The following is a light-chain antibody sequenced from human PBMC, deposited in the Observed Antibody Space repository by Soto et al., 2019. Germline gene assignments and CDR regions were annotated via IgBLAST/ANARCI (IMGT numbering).Light chain of an antibody. CDR2: GAS. J-gene: IGKJ1*01. Sequence: IGLKQSPATLSSYQGERATLSCRASQSVSNNYLAWYQQKPGQAPRLLIYGASNRATGIPDRFSGSGSGTDFTLTINRLEPEDFAVYYCQQYGSSGTFGQGTKV. CDR3: QQYGSSGT. V-gene: IGKV3-20*01. CDR1: QSVSNNY.